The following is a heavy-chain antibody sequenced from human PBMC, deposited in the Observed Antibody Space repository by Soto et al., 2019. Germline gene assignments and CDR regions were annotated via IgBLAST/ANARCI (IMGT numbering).Heavy chain of an antibody. Sequence: GGSLSLSCAASGFTFSSYAMHWVRQAPGKGLEWVSVISKDGSNEYYADSVKGRFTISRDNSKNTLYLQMNSLRAEDTAVYYCAKEWVYDSSGWSFDYWGQGT. V-gene: IGHV3-30*18. CDR2: ISKDGSNE. D-gene: IGHD3-22*01. J-gene: IGHJ4*02. CDR1: GFTFSSYA. CDR3: AKEWVYDSSGWSFDY.